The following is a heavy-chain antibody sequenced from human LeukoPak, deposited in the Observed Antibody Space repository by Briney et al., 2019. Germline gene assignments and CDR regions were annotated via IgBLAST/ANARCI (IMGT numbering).Heavy chain of an antibody. CDR1: GYTFTSYD. D-gene: IGHD2-15*01. CDR2: MNPNSGNT. J-gene: IGHJ3*02. CDR3: ARTGSVAGDAFDI. Sequence: ASVKVSYKASGYTFTSYDINWVRQATGQGLEWMGWMNPNSGNTGYAQKFQGRVTMTRNTSISTAYMELSSLRSEDTAVYYCARTGSVAGDAFDIWGQGTMVTVSS. V-gene: IGHV1-8*01.